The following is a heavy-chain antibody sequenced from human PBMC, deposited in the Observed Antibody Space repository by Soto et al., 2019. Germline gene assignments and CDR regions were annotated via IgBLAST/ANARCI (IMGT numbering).Heavy chain of an antibody. CDR3: AGPGTRAWYHAFDI. CDR2: IYYSGST. J-gene: IGHJ3*02. CDR1: GDSISSYY. D-gene: IGHD6-19*01. V-gene: IGHV4-59*01. Sequence: SETLSLTCTVSGDSISSYYWSWIRQPPGKGLEWIGYIYYSGSTNYNPSLKSRVTISVDTSKNQFSLNLSSVTAADTAVYYCAGPGTRAWYHAFDIWRPGPTVTVSS.